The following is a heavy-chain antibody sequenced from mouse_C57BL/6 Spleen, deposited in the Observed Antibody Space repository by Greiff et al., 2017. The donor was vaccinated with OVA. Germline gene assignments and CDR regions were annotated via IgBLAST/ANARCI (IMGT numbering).Heavy chain of an antibody. V-gene: IGHV5-12*01. CDR2: ISNGGGST. CDR1: GFTFSDYY. J-gene: IGHJ3*01. CDR3: ASPPYYFGSSAWFAY. D-gene: IGHD1-1*01. Sequence: EVQGVESGGGLVQPGGSLKLSCAASGFTFSDYYMYWVRQTPEKRLEWVAYISNGGGSTYYPDTVKGRFTISRDNAKNTLYLQMSRLKSEDTAMYYWASPPYYFGSSAWFAYWGQGTLVTVSA.